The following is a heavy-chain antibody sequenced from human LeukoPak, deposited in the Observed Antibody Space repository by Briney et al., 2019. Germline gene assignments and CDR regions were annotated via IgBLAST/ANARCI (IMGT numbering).Heavy chain of an antibody. CDR1: GFTFDDYG. D-gene: IGHD3-9*01. CDR3: ARGRGRYFDWLLYLDY. V-gene: IGHV3-20*04. CDR2: INWNGGST. Sequence: GGSLRLSCAASGFTFDDYGMSWVRHAPGKGLEWVSGINWNGGSTGYADSVKGRFTISRDNAKNSLYLQMNSLRAEDTALYYCARGRGRYFDWLLYLDYWGQGTLVTVSS. J-gene: IGHJ4*02.